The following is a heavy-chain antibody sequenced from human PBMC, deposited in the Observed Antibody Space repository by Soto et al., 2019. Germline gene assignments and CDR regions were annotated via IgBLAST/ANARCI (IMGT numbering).Heavy chain of an antibody. J-gene: IGHJ4*02. D-gene: IGHD3-9*01. V-gene: IGHV2-5*02. CDR3: AHKLFRIIRSTGYYFDS. Sequence: GSGPTLVNPTQTLTLTCTFSGFSLTTNGVGVGWIRQPPGEALEWLALIYWDDDKRYSPSLKRRLTITKDTSQNQVVLTMTNMDPVDTATYYCAHKLFRIIRSTGYYFDSWGPGTLVTVSS. CDR2: IYWDDDK. CDR1: GFSLTTNGVG.